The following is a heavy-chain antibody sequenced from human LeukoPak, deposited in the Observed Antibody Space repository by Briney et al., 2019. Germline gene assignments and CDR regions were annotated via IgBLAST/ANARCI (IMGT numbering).Heavy chain of an antibody. V-gene: IGHV3-30-3*01. J-gene: IGHJ4*02. CDR1: GFTFSSYA. D-gene: IGHD1-26*01. Sequence: PGGSLRLSCAASGFTFSSYAMHWVRQAPGKGLEWVAVISNDGSNKYYADSVKGRFTISRDNSKNTLYLQMNSLRAEDTAVYYCARDRRTSGSYSFSYFDYWGQGTLVTVSS. CDR2: ISNDGSNK. CDR3: ARDRRTSGSYSFSYFDY.